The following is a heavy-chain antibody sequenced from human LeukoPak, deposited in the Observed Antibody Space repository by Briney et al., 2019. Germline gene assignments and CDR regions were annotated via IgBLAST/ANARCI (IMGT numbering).Heavy chain of an antibody. CDR3: ARDPWCSSSSEGYNWFDP. D-gene: IGHD6-6*01. CDR1: GYTFTGYY. J-gene: IGHJ5*02. Sequence: ASVKVSCKASGYTFTGYYMHWVRQAPGQGLEWMGWINPNSGGTNYAQKFQGRVTMTRDTSISTAYMELSRLRSDDTAVYYCARDPWCSSSSEGYNWFDPWGQGTLVTVSS. CDR2: INPNSGGT. V-gene: IGHV1-2*02.